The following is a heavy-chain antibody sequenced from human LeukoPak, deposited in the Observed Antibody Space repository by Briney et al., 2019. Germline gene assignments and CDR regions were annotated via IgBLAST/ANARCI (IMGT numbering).Heavy chain of an antibody. J-gene: IGHJ5*02. CDR2: IYHSGST. V-gene: IGHV4-38-2*02. CDR1: GYSISSGYY. Sequence: SETLSLTCAVSGYSISSGYYCGWIRQPPGKGLEWIGSIYHSGSTYYNPSLKSRVTISVDTSKNQFSLKLSSVTAADTAVYYCARDRVVVVVAATRRNWFDPWGQGTLVTVSS. CDR3: ARDRVVVVVAATRRNWFDP. D-gene: IGHD2-15*01.